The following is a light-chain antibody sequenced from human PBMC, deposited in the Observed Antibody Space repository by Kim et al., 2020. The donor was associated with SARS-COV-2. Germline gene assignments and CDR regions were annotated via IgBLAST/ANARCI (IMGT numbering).Light chain of an antibody. CDR3: QQSDNSPLS. CDR1: QSISSS. V-gene: IGKV3-15*01. CDR2: DAS. J-gene: IGKJ4*01. Sequence: VSRGERAPRDCRASQSISSSLAWYQQKPGQAPRLLIYDASMRATGIPARFSGSGSGTEFTLTISSLQSEDFAVYFCQQSDNSPLSFGGGTKVDIK.